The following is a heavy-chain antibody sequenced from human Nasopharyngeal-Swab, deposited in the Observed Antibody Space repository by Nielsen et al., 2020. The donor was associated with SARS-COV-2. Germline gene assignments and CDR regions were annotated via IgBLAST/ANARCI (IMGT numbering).Heavy chain of an antibody. J-gene: IGHJ4*02. CDR3: ARGYSYGLDY. D-gene: IGHD5-18*01. V-gene: IGHV1-46*01. CDR2: INPIGGGT. CDR1: RYTFTHHF. Sequence: SVTVSRKASRYTFTHHFMHRLRQAPAQGLEWMGMINPIGGGTGYAQNFQGRVTVTRDTSTSTVYMELSSLSAVDKAVYYCARGYSYGLDYWGQGTLVTVSP.